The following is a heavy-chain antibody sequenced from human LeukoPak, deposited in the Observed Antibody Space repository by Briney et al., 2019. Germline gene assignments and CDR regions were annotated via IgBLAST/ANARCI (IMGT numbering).Heavy chain of an antibody. D-gene: IGHD3-16*01. CDR1: GFTFSSYA. J-gene: IGHJ3*02. V-gene: IGHV3-30-3*01. CDR3: ARDLGXDDAFDI. Sequence: GGSLRLSCAASGFTFSSYAMHWVRQAPGKGLEWVAVISYDGSNKYYADSVKGRFTISRDNSKNTLYLQMNSLRAEDTAVYYCARDLGXDDAFDIWGQGTMVTVSS. CDR2: ISYDGSNK.